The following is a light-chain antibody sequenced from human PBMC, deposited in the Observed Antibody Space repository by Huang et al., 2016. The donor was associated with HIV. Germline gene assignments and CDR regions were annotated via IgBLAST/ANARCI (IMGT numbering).Light chain of an antibody. Sequence: DIQMTQSPSTLSASVGDRVTITCRASQSISYWLAWYPQKPGKAPNLLIYKSSSLQSGVPSRFSGSGSGTEFTLTISSLQPDDFASYYCQQYHSYSWTFGQGTKVEIK. CDR1: QSISYW. CDR3: QQYHSYSWT. V-gene: IGKV1-5*03. CDR2: KSS. J-gene: IGKJ1*01.